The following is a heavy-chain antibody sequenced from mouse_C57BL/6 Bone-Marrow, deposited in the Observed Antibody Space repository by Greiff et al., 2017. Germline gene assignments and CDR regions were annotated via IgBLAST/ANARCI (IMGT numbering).Heavy chain of an antibody. D-gene: IGHD1-1*01. CDR2: INPNNGGT. CDR1: GYTFTDYY. V-gene: IGHV1-26*01. CDR3: ERDSGSGYDY. J-gene: IGHJ2*01. Sequence: VQLQQSGPELVKPGASVKISCKASGYTFTDYYMNWVKQSHGKSLEWIGDINPNNGGTSYNQKFKGKTTFTVDKSSSKAYMELRSLTSEDSAVYYYERDSGSGYDYWGQGTTLTVSS.